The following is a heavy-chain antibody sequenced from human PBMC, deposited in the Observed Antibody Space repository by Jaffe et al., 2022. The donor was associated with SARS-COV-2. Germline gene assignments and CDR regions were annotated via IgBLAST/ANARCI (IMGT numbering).Heavy chain of an antibody. D-gene: IGHD5-18*01. J-gene: IGHJ6*02. CDR1: GFTFSSYA. V-gene: IGHV3-30-3*01. Sequence: QVQLVESGGGVVQPGRSLRLSCAASGFTFSSYAMHWVRQAPGKGLEWVAVISYDGSNKYYADSVKGRFTISRDNSKNTLYLQMNSLRAEDTAVYYCAGWNVDTAMDYYYYGMDVWGQGTTVTVSS. CDR2: ISYDGSNK. CDR3: AGWNVDTAMDYYYYGMDV.